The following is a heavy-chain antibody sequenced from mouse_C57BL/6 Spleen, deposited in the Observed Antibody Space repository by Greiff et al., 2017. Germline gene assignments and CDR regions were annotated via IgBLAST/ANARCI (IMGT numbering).Heavy chain of an antibody. CDR1: GYTFTSYW. CDR2: IYPSDSET. V-gene: IGHV1-61*01. D-gene: IGHD2-3*01. CDR3: ARFDGYSSFDY. Sequence: VQLQQPGAELVRPGSSVKLSCKASGYTFTSYWMDWVKQRPGQGLEWIGNIYPSDSETHYNQKFKDKATLTVDKSSSTAYMQLSSLTSEDSAVYYCARFDGYSSFDYWGQGTTLTVSS. J-gene: IGHJ2*01.